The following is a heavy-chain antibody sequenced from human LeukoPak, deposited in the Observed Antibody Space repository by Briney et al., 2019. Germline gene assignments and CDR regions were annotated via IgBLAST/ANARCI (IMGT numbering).Heavy chain of an antibody. Sequence: PGGSLGLSCAASGFTFSDYYMSWIRQAPGKGLEWVSYISSSGSTIYYADSVKGRFTISRDNAKNSLYLQMNSLRAGDTAVYYCARVMTYYYDSSGYSDYWGQGTLVTVSS. D-gene: IGHD3-22*01. J-gene: IGHJ4*02. CDR1: GFTFSDYY. V-gene: IGHV3-11*01. CDR2: ISSSGSTI. CDR3: ARVMTYYYDSSGYSDY.